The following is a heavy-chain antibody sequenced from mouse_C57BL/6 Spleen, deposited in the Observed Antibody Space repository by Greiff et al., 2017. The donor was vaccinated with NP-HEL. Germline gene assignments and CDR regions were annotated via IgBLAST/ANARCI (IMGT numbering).Heavy chain of an antibody. J-gene: IGHJ2*01. D-gene: IGHD1-1*01. CDR2: IYPGDGDT. V-gene: IGHV1-80*01. CDR3: ARRITTVASDYFDY. Sequence: VQLQQSGAELVKPGASVKISCKASGYAFSSYWMNWVKQRPGKGLEWIGQIYPGDGDTNYNGKFKGKATLTADKSSSTAYMQLSSLTSEDSAVYFCARRITTVASDYFDYWGQGTTLTVSS. CDR1: GYAFSSYW.